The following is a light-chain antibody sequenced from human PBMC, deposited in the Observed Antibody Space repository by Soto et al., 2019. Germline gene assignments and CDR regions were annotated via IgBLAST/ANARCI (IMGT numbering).Light chain of an antibody. V-gene: IGKV4-1*01. Sequence: DIVMTQSPDSLAVSLGERATINCKSSQSVLYSSNNQNYLAWYQQKPGQPPKLLIYWASTRESGVPDRFSGSGSGTDFTLTISSLQAEDVAVYYCQQCYSTPWTFGQGNKVEIK. CDR3: QQCYSTPWT. J-gene: IGKJ1*01. CDR2: WAS. CDR1: QSVLYSSNNQNY.